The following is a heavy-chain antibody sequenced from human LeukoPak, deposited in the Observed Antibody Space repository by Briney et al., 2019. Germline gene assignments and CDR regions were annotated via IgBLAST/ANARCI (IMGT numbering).Heavy chain of an antibody. J-gene: IGHJ5*02. Sequence: KPSETLSLTCTVSGYSISSGYYWGWIRQPPGKGLEWIGSIYHSGSTYYNPSLKSRVTISVDTSKNQFSLKLSSVTAADTAVYYCARDVRSDFWSGYYQYNWFDPWGQGTLVTVSS. CDR3: ARDVRSDFWSGYYQYNWFDP. CDR2: IYHSGST. V-gene: IGHV4-38-2*02. CDR1: GYSISSGYY. D-gene: IGHD3-3*01.